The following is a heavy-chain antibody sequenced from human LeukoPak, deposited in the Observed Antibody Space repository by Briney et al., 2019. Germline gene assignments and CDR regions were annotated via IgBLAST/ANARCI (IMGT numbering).Heavy chain of an antibody. J-gene: IGHJ4*02. V-gene: IGHV1-8*03. CDR1: GYTFTSYD. Sequence: ASVKVSCKASGYTFTSYDINWVRQATGQGLEWVGWMNPNSGNTGYAQKFQGRVTITRNTSISTAYMELSSLRSEDTAVYYCARGSSVASEDTYVDYWGQGTLVTVSS. D-gene: IGHD2-15*01. CDR2: MNPNSGNT. CDR3: ARGSSVASEDTYVDY.